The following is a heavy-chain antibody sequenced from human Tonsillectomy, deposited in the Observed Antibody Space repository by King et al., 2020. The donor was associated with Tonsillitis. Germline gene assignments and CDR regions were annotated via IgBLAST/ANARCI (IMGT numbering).Heavy chain of an antibody. CDR3: ARDPHSSGWSGVLGYFDY. J-gene: IGHJ4*02. CDR2: ISYDGSAE. CDR1: GFPFSTYT. Sequence: VQLVESGGGVVQPGRSLRLSCAASGFPFSTYTMHWVRQSPGKVLEWGTKISYDGSAEFYADSVKGRITTSRDNSKNTLFLQMNSLRAEDTAVYYCARDPHSSGWSGVLGYFDYWGQGTVVTVSS. D-gene: IGHD6-19*01. V-gene: IGHV3-30*01.